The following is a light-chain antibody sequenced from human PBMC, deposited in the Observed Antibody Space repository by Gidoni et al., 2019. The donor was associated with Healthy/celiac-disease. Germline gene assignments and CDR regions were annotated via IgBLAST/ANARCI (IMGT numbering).Light chain of an antibody. V-gene: IGLV1-40*01. Sequence: GVPDRFSGSKSGTSASLAITGLQAEDEADYYCQSYDSSLSVFGGGTKLTVL. J-gene: IGLJ2*01. CDR3: QSYDSSLSV.